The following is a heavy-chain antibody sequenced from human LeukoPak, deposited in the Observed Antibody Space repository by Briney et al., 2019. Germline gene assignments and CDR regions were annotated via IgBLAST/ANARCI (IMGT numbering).Heavy chain of an antibody. D-gene: IGHD6-19*01. Sequence: ASVKVSCKASGYTFTSYDINWVRQAPGQGLEWMGWISAYNGNTNYAQKLQGRVTMTTDTSTSTAYMGLRSLRSDDTAVYYCARPIAVAARGWFAPWGQGTLVTVSS. CDR2: ISAYNGNT. J-gene: IGHJ5*02. CDR3: ARPIAVAARGWFAP. CDR1: GYTFTSYD. V-gene: IGHV1-18*01.